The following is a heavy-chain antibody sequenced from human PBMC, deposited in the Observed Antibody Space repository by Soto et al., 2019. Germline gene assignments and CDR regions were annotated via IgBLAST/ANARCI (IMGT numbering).Heavy chain of an antibody. Sequence: EVPLLESGGGLAQPGGSLRLSCAASGFIFSTYAMSWVRQAPGKGLEWVSTISGSGANTYYAASVRGRFTISRDNSKNTLYLQVNGLRGEDTAVYYCAKEVGYNWNDPFDYWGQGTLVTVSS. CDR3: AKEVGYNWNDPFDY. D-gene: IGHD1-1*01. J-gene: IGHJ4*02. CDR2: ISGSGANT. CDR1: GFIFSTYA. V-gene: IGHV3-23*01.